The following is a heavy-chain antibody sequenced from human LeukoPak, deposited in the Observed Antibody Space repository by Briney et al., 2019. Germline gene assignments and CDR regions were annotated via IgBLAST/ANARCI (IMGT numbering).Heavy chain of an antibody. CDR1: GFTFSSYS. D-gene: IGHD6-13*01. CDR2: ISSSSSYI. V-gene: IGHV3-21*01. CDR3: ARVAAAGTRIFDY. J-gene: IGHJ4*02. Sequence: GGSLRLSCAASGFTFSSYSMNWVRQAPGKGLEWVSSISSSSSYIYYADSVKGRFTISRDNAKNSLYLQMNSLRAEDTAVYYCARVAAAGTRIFDYWGQGTLVTASS.